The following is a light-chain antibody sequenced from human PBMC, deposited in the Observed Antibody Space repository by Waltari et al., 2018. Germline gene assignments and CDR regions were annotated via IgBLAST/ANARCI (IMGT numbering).Light chain of an antibody. J-gene: IGLJ2*01. V-gene: IGLV2-8*01. CDR3: SSYAGSNNLV. CDR2: EVS. Sequence: QSALTQPPSASGSPGQSVTISCTGTSSDVGGYNYVSWYQQHPGKAPKLMIYEVSKRPSAAPDRFSGSKSGNTASLTVSGLQAEDEADYYCSSYAGSNNLVFGGGTKLTVL. CDR1: SSDVGGYNY.